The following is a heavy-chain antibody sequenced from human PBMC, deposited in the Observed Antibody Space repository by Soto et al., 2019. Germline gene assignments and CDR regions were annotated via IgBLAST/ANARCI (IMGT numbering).Heavy chain of an antibody. D-gene: IGHD3-22*01. J-gene: IGHJ6*02. CDR1: GGTFSSYA. V-gene: IGHV1-69*12. CDR2: IIPIFGTA. Sequence: QVQLVQSGAEVKKPGSSVKVSCKASGGTFSSYAISWVRQAPGQGLEWMGGIIPIFGTADYAQKFQGRVTITADESTSTAYMELSRLRSEDTAVYYCGVVVDKHYYYGMDVWGQGTTVTVSS. CDR3: GVVVDKHYYYGMDV.